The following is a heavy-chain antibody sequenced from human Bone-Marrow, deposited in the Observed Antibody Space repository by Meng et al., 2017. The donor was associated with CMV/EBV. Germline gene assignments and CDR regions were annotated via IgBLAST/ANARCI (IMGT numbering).Heavy chain of an antibody. V-gene: IGHV1-8*02. Sequence: ASVKVSCKASGGTFSSYAISWVRQAPGQGLEWMGWMNPNSGNTGYAQKFQGRVTMTRNTSISTAYMELSSLRSEDTAVYYCASSTYYDFWSGLWGQGTLVTVSS. D-gene: IGHD3-3*01. CDR3: ASSTYYDFWSGL. J-gene: IGHJ4*02. CDR1: GGTFSSYA. CDR2: MNPNSGNT.